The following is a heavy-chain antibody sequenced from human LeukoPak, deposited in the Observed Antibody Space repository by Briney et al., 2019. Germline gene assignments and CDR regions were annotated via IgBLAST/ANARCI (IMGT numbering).Heavy chain of an antibody. D-gene: IGHD6-19*01. V-gene: IGHV3-23*01. CDR1: GFTFSSYW. CDR2: ISGSGGST. Sequence: PGGSLRLSCAASGFTFSSYWMHWVRQAPGKGLEWVSAISGSGGSTYYADSVKGRFTISRDNSKNTLYLQMNSLRAEDTAVYYCAKCSGWVPGGEYYFDYWGQGTLVTVSS. J-gene: IGHJ4*02. CDR3: AKCSGWVPGGEYYFDY.